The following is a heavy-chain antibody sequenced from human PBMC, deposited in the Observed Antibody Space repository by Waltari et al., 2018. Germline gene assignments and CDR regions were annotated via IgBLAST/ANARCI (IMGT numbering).Heavy chain of an antibody. V-gene: IGHV3-7*01. Sequence: EVQLVESGGGLVQPGGSLRLSCAASGFTFSSYWMSWVRQAPGKGLGWVANIKQDGSEKYYVDSVKGRFTISRDNAKNSLYLQMNSLRAEDTAVYYCPRSIAARRGWFDPWGQGTLVTVSS. CDR1: GFTFSSYW. D-gene: IGHD6-6*01. CDR2: IKQDGSEK. CDR3: PRSIAARRGWFDP. J-gene: IGHJ5*02.